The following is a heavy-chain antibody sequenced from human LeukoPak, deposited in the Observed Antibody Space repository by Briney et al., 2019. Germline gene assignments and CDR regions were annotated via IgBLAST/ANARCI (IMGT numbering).Heavy chain of an antibody. CDR1: GSTFSSYG. V-gene: IGHV3-33*01. CDR3: ARSYYYDSSHTVDY. D-gene: IGHD3-22*01. CDR2: IWYDGSNK. Sequence: HPGGSLRLSCAASGSTFSSYGMHWVRQAPGKGLEWVAVIWYDGSNKYYADSVKGRFTISRDNSKNTLYLQMNSLRAEDTAVYYCARSYYYDSSHTVDYWGQGTLVTVSS. J-gene: IGHJ4*02.